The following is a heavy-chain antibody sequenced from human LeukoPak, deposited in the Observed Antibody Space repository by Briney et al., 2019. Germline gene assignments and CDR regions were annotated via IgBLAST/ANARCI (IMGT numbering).Heavy chain of an antibody. CDR2: IYHSGST. J-gene: IGHJ5*02. CDR3: ARAPHPGRFNSSSWHTFDP. D-gene: IGHD6-13*01. Sequence: PSQTLSLTCTVSGGSISSGGYYWSWIRQPPGKGLEWIGYIYHSGSTYYNPSLKSRVTISVDRSKNQFSLKLSSVTAADTAVYYCARAPHPGRFNSSSWHTFDPWGQGTLVTVSS. CDR1: GGSISSGGYY. V-gene: IGHV4-30-2*01.